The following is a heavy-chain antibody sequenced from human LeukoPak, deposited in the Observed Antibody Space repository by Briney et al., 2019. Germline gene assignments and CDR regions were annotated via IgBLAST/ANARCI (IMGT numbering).Heavy chain of an antibody. D-gene: IGHD6-6*01. J-gene: IGHJ6*04. CDR1: GGSISSYY. Sequence: SETLSLTCTVSGGSISSYYWSWIRQPPGKGLEWIGYIYYSGSTNYNPSLKSRVTISVDTSKNQFSLKLSSVTAADTAVYYCARHLEYSSSPDVWGKGTTVTVSS. CDR2: IYYSGST. CDR3: ARHLEYSSSPDV. V-gene: IGHV4-59*08.